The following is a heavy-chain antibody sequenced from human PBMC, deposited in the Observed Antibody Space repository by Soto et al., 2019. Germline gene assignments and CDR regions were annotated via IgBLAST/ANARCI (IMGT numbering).Heavy chain of an antibody. J-gene: IGHJ6*02. Sequence: PGGSLRLSCAASGFTFSDYYMSWIRQAPGKGLEWVSYISSSGSTIYYADSVKGRFTISRDNAKNSLYLQMNSLRAEDTAVYYCASPPDFWSGYRTEYYYYGMDVWGQGTTVTVSS. CDR3: ASPPDFWSGYRTEYYYYGMDV. V-gene: IGHV3-11*01. CDR2: ISSSGSTI. CDR1: GFTFSDYY. D-gene: IGHD3-3*01.